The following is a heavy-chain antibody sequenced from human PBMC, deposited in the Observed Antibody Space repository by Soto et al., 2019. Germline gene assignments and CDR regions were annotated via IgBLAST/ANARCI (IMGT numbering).Heavy chain of an antibody. CDR1: GGSFSSYA. CDR3: ARAGPVSGNHAFDI. Sequence: QVQLVQSGAEVKKPGSSVKVSCKASGGSFSSYAISWVRQAPVQGLEWMGGIIPIFGAPTYAQKFQGRVTIIADKSTSTAYMELSCLRSEDTALYYCARAGPVSGNHAFDIWGQGTLVTVSS. V-gene: IGHV1-69*06. CDR2: IIPIFGAP. J-gene: IGHJ3*02. D-gene: IGHD6-19*01.